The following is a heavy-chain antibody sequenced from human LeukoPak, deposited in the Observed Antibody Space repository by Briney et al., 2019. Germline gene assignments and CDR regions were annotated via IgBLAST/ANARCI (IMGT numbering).Heavy chain of an antibody. V-gene: IGHV3-72*01. CDR1: GVSLSDHY. CDR2: SRNKGNSYTT. J-gene: IGHJ4*02. Sequence: GGSLRLSCAASGVSLSDHYMDWVRRAPGKGLEWVGRSRNKGNSYTTEYAASVKGRFTISRDNAKNSLYLQMNSLRAEDTAVYYCARVSPNTVTTLQYFDYWGQGTLVTVSS. D-gene: IGHD4-17*01. CDR3: ARVSPNTVTTLQYFDY.